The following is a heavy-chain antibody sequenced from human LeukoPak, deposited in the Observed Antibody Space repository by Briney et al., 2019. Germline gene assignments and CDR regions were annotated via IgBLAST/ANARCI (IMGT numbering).Heavy chain of an antibody. D-gene: IGHD5/OR15-5a*01. CDR1: VYTFTGYY. CDR3: ARGSLRFRTGYYFDY. Sequence: ASVKVSCKASVYTFTGYYMHWVRQAPGQGLEWMGRINPNSGGTNYAQKFQGRVTMTRDTSISTAYMELSRLRSDDTAVYYCARGSLRFRTGYYFDYWGQGTLVTVSS. CDR2: INPNSGGT. V-gene: IGHV1-2*06. J-gene: IGHJ4*02.